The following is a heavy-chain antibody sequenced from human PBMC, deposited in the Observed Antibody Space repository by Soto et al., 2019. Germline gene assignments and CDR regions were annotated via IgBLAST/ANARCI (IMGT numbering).Heavy chain of an antibody. D-gene: IGHD3-22*01. CDR2: IYPGDSDT. J-gene: IGHJ6*02. Sequence: PGESLKISCKGSGYSFTSYWIGWVRQMPGKGLEWMGIIYPGDSDTRYSPSFQGQVTISADKSISTAYLQWSSLKASDTAMYYCARPRYYYDSSGREYYYGMDVWGQGTTVTVS. V-gene: IGHV5-51*01. CDR1: GYSFTSYW. CDR3: ARPRYYYDSSGREYYYGMDV.